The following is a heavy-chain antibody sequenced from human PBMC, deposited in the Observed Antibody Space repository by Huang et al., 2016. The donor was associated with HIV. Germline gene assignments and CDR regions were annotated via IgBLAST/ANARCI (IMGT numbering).Heavy chain of an antibody. CDR2: FYPEDGET. CDR3: ATVYRRFRNHDSGDYYFDY. Sequence: QVQLVQSGAEVKKPGASVKVSCKVSGYTLTELSMHWVRQAPGKGIAWIGGFYPEDGETIYAQKFQGRVTMTEDTSTDTADMELSSLRSEDTAVYYCATVYRRFRNHDSGDYYFDYWDQGTLVTVSS. V-gene: IGHV1-24*01. J-gene: IGHJ4*02. CDR1: GYTLTELS. D-gene: IGHD3-22*01.